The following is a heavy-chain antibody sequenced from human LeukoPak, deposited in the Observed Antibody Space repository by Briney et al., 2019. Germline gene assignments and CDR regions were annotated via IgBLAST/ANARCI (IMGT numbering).Heavy chain of an antibody. CDR1: GFTFSNYW. V-gene: IGHV3-74*01. CDR3: AKGLDEYYFDY. Sequence: GGSLRLSCAASGFTFSNYWMHWVRQAPGKGLVWVSRINSDGINTSYADSVKGRFTISRDNSKNTLYLQMNSLRAEDTAVYYCAKGLDEYYFDYWGQGTLVTVSS. J-gene: IGHJ4*02. D-gene: IGHD3-9*01. CDR2: INSDGINT.